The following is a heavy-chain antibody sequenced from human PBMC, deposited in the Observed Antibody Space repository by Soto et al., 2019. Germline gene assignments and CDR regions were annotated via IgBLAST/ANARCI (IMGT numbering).Heavy chain of an antibody. CDR2: IDDSGST. CDR1: GGSINTYY. J-gene: IGHJ3*02. Sequence: QVQLQESGPGLVKPSDTLSLTCTVSGGSINTYYWNWLRQPAGKGLEWIGRIDDSGSTNYNLSLKSRVALSLDTSKNQFSLKLNSLTASETAVYYCARGAFLTADFDIWGLGTMVTFTT. CDR3: ARGAFLTADFDI. V-gene: IGHV4-4*07.